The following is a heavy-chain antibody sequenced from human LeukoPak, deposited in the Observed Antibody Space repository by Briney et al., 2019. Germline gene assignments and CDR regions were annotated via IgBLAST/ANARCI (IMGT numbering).Heavy chain of an antibody. Sequence: KASETLSLTCAVYGGSFSGYYWSWIRQPPGKGLEWIGEINHSGSTNYNPSLKSRVTISVDTSKNQFSLKLSSVTAADTAVYYCARELGYSSNWFDPWGQGTLVTVSS. D-gene: IGHD2-15*01. CDR3: ARELGYSSNWFDP. CDR2: INHSGST. V-gene: IGHV4-34*01. J-gene: IGHJ5*02. CDR1: GGSFSGYY.